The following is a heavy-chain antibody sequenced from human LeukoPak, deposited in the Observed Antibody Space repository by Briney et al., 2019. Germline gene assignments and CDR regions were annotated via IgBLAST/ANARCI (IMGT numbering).Heavy chain of an antibody. D-gene: IGHD4-23*01. CDR3: AREDGYGGNSRWFDP. V-gene: IGHV4-31*03. Sequence: PSQTLSLTCTVSGGSISSGGYYWRWIRQHPGKGLEWIGYIYYSGSTYYNPSLKSRVTISVDTSKNQFSLKLSSVTAADTAVYYCAREDGYGGNSRWFDPWGQGTLVTVSS. CDR1: GGSISSGGYY. CDR2: IYYSGST. J-gene: IGHJ5*02.